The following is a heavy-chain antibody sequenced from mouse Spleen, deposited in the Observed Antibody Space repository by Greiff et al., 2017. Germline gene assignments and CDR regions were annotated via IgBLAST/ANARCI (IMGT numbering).Heavy chain of an antibody. J-gene: IGHJ3*01. V-gene: IGHV5-9*04. Sequence: EVKLMESGGGLVKPGGSLKLSCAASGFTFSSYTMSWVRQTPAKRLEWVATISSGGGNTYYPDSVKGRFTISRDNARNTLYLQMSSLRSEDTAMYYCARHGYYGNYDGFAYWGQGTLVTVSA. D-gene: IGHD2-1*01. CDR1: GFTFSSYT. CDR2: ISSGGGNT. CDR3: ARHGYYGNYDGFAY.